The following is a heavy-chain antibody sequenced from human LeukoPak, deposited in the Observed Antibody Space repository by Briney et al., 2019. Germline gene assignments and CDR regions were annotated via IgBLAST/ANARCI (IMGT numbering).Heavy chain of an antibody. D-gene: IGHD6-19*01. Sequence: ASETLSLTCTVSGGSISSYYWSWIRQPPGKGLEWIGYIYYSGSTDYNPSLKSRVTISVDTSKNQFSLNLRSVTAADTAVYYCARGGSYASGWYANYWGQGTLVTVSS. CDR3: ARGGSYASGWYANY. J-gene: IGHJ4*02. CDR2: IYYSGST. V-gene: IGHV4-59*01. CDR1: GGSISSYY.